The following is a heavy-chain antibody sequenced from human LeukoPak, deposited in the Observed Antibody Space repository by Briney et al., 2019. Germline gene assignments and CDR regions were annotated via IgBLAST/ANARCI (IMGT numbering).Heavy chain of an antibody. V-gene: IGHV1-18*01. J-gene: IGHJ3*02. CDR3: AREDCSGGSCYSLSLTPVFHVFDI. CDR2: ISAYNGNT. CDR1: GYAFTSYG. Sequence: ASVKVSCKASGYAFTSYGISWVRQAPGQGLEWMGWISAYNGNTNYAPKLQGRVTMTTDTSKSTAYMELRSLRSDDTAVYYCAREDCSGGSCYSLSLTPVFHVFDIWGQGTMVTVSS. D-gene: IGHD2-15*01.